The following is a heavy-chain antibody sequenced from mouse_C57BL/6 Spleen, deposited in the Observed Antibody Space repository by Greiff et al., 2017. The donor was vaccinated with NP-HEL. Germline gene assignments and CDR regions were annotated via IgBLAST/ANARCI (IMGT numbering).Heavy chain of an antibody. D-gene: IGHD1-1*01. Sequence: QVQLKQPGAELVRPGSSVKLSCKASGYTFTSYWMDWVKQRPGQGLEWIGNIYPSDSETHYNQKFKDKATLTVDKSSSTAYMQLSSLTSKDSAVYYCAREDYGSSYEGWFAYWGQGTLVTVSA. CDR2: IYPSDSET. V-gene: IGHV1-61*01. CDR1: GYTFTSYW. J-gene: IGHJ3*01. CDR3: AREDYGSSYEGWFAY.